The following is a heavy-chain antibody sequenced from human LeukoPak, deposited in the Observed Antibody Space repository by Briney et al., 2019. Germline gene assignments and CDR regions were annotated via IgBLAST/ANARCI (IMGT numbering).Heavy chain of an antibody. D-gene: IGHD2-2*01. CDR3: ARGTRDMPFDP. CDR2: IYYSGST. Sequence: PSQTLSLTCTVSGGAISSGDYYWSWIRQPPGKGLEWIGYIYYSGSTYYNPSLKSRVTISVDTSKNQFSLKLSSVTAADTAVYYCARGTRDMPFDPWGQGTLVTVSS. J-gene: IGHJ5*02. CDR1: GGAISSGDYY. V-gene: IGHV4-30-4*01.